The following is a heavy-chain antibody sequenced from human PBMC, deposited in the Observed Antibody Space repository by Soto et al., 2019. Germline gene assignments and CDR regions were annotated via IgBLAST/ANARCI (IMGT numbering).Heavy chain of an antibody. D-gene: IGHD2-2*01. CDR1: GGSISSYY. CDR2: VYYTGST. CDR3: ARVPDLDYCSKTSCLYYFDY. J-gene: IGHJ4*02. Sequence: SETLSLTCIVSGGSISSYYWSWIRQPPGKGLEWIGYVYYTGSTNYNPSLKSRVTMSVDSSKSQFSLKLSSVTAADTAVYYCARVPDLDYCSKTSCLYYFDYWGQGVLVSVS. V-gene: IGHV4-59*12.